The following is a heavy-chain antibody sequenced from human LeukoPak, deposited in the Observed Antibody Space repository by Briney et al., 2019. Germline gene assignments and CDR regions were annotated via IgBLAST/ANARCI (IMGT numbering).Heavy chain of an antibody. CDR3: ARRSSSYYYYMDV. Sequence: ASVKVSCKASGYTFTGYDMHWVRQAPGQGLEWMGWINPNIGGTNYAQKFQGRVTMTRDTSISTAYMELSRLRSDDTAVYYCARRSSSYYYYMDVWGKGTTVTVSS. CDR2: INPNIGGT. CDR1: GYTFTGYD. V-gene: IGHV1-2*02. J-gene: IGHJ6*03.